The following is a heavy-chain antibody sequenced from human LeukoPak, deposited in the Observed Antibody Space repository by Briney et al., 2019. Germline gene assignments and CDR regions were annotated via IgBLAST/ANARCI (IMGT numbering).Heavy chain of an antibody. Sequence: ASVKVSCKASGYTFTGYYMHWVRQAPGQGLEWMGWINPNSGGTNYAQKFQGRVTMTRDTSISTAYMELSRLRSDDTAVYYYARDSGSYYVVGFDYWGQGTLVTVSS. V-gene: IGHV1-2*02. CDR3: ARDSGSYYVVGFDY. CDR2: INPNSGGT. J-gene: IGHJ4*02. CDR1: GYTFTGYY. D-gene: IGHD1-26*01.